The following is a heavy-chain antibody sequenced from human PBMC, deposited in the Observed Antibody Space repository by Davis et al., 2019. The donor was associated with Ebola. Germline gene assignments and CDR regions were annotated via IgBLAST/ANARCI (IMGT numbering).Heavy chain of an antibody. J-gene: IGHJ4*02. CDR2: ISSSGSTI. Sequence: GGSLTLSCAASGFTFSAYYMSWIRQAPGKGLEWVSYISSSGSTIYYADSVKGRFTISRDNAKNSLYLQMNSLRAEDTAVYYCARVAAARDFDYWGQGTLVTVSS. CDR3: ARVAAARDFDY. CDR1: GFTFSAYY. V-gene: IGHV3-11*01. D-gene: IGHD6-13*01.